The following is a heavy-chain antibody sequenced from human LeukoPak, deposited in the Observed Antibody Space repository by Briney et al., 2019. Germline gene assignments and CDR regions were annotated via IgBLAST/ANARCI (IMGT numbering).Heavy chain of an antibody. D-gene: IGHD6-13*01. CDR1: GFTFSNYW. Sequence: TGGSLSLSCAASGFTFSNYWMHWVRQAPGKGPVWVSRIKSDGSSTRFADSVQGRFTISRDNGKNTLYLQMNSLRAEDTAVYYCARGGDSSNWYPGYFDYWGQGTLVTVSS. V-gene: IGHV3-74*01. J-gene: IGHJ4*02. CDR3: ARGGDSSNWYPGYFDY. CDR2: IKSDGSST.